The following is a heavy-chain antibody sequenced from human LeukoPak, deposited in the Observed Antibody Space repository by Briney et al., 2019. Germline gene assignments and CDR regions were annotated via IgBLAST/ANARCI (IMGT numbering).Heavy chain of an antibody. CDR1: GYTFTDYY. CDR2: FNPNSGGT. D-gene: IGHD1-26*01. J-gene: IGHJ4*02. Sequence: ASVKVSCKASGYTFTDYYMHWVRQAPGQGLEWMGWFNPNSGGTIYAQKFQGRVTMTRDTSISTAYMEVSSLRPDDTAVYYCARDEVGPFDYWGQGTLVTVSP. V-gene: IGHV1-2*02. CDR3: ARDEVGPFDY.